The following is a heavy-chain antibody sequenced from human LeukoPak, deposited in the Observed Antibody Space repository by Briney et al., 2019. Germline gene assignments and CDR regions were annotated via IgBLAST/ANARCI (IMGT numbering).Heavy chain of an antibody. V-gene: IGHV1-8*03. CDR2: MNPNSGNT. CDR1: GYTFTSYD. J-gene: IGHJ6*03. D-gene: IGHD1-26*01. CDR3: ARGSDGSYPPQTAYYYYYYMDV. Sequence: ASVKVSCEASGYTFTSYDINWVRQATGQGLEWMGWMNPNSGNTGYAQKFQGRVTITRNTSISTAYMELSSLRSEDTAVYYCARGSDGSYPPQTAYYYYYYMDVWGKGTTVTVSS.